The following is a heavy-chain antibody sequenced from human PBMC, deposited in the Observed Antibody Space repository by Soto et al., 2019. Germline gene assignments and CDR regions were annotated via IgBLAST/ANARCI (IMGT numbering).Heavy chain of an antibody. J-gene: IGHJ4*02. V-gene: IGHV1-69*02. D-gene: IGHD3-10*01. CDR3: ATSYGTGSSHFDY. CDR1: GGTFTSYT. Sequence: QVQLVQSGAEVKMPGSSVKVSCTASGGTFTSYTFSWVRQVPGTGLEWMGRIIPILRMSDFAQKFQGRVAIHADQSTSTVYMQLRSLRPEYTAVYYCATSYGTGSSHFDYWGQGTRVTVS. CDR2: IIPILRMS.